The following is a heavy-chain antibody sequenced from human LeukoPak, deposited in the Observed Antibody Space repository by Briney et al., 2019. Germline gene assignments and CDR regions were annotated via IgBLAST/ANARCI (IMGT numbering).Heavy chain of an antibody. V-gene: IGHV3-30-3*01. CDR2: ISYDGSNK. J-gene: IGHJ4*02. CDR1: GFTFSSYA. CDR3: AKAFFSGSGGNHKHFDS. Sequence: GGSLRLSCAASGFTFSSYAMHWVRQAPGKGLEWVAVISYDGSNKYYADSVKGRFTISRDNSKNTLYLQMNSLRAEDTAVYYCAKAFFSGSGGNHKHFDSWGQGTLVTVSS. D-gene: IGHD3-10*01.